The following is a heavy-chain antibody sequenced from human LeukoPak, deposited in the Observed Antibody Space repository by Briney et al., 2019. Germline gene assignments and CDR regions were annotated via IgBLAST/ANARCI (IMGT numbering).Heavy chain of an antibody. CDR1: GGSISYYY. J-gene: IGHJ4*02. D-gene: IGHD2-15*01. Sequence: SETLSLTCTVSGGSISYYYWSWIRQSPGKGLEWIGYIYYNGSTNYNPSLKSRVTISVDMSKNQFSLKVTSVTAADTAIYYCARKGGHFDYWGQGTLVTASS. CDR2: IYYNGST. CDR3: ARKGGHFDY. V-gene: IGHV4-59*01.